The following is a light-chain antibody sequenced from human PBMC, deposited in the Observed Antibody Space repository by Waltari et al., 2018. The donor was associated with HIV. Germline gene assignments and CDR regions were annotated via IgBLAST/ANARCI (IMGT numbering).Light chain of an antibody. V-gene: IGLV1-44*01. CDR1: SSNIGSNT. Sequence: QSVLTQPPSASGTPGQRVTISCSGSSSNIGSNTVNWYQQLPGTAPKLLLYSNNQRPSGGPDRFSVSNSGTSASLAISGLQSEDEADYYCAAWDGSLNGRVVFGGGTKLTVL. J-gene: IGLJ2*01. CDR2: SNN. CDR3: AAWDGSLNGRVV.